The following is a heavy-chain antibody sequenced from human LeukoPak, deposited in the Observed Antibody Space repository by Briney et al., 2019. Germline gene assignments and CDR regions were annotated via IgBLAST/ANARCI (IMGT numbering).Heavy chain of an antibody. D-gene: IGHD4-17*01. CDR1: GFTFSSYW. CDR3: ATPGDYGDYHAFDI. J-gene: IGHJ3*02. Sequence: PGGSLRLSCAASGFTFSSYWMSWVRQAPGKGLEWVANIKQDGSEKYYVDSVKGRFTISRENAKNSLYLQMNSLRAEDTAVYYCATPGDYGDYHAFDIWGQGTMVTVSS. CDR2: IKQDGSEK. V-gene: IGHV3-7*01.